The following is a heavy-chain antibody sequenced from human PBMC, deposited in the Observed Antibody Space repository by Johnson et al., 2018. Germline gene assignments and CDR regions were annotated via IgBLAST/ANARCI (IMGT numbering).Heavy chain of an antibody. CDR1: GFTFSTYA. V-gene: IGHV3-23*04. D-gene: IGHD1-26*01. Sequence: VQLVQSGGGLVQPGGSLRLSCAASGFTFSTYAMGWVRQPPGKGLEWVSVISASGGSTYYADSVKGRFITSRDNSKNTQYLQMDSLRAEDTAIYYCAKVESSGTFYGFFHHWGQGTLVTVSS. CDR2: ISASGGST. J-gene: IGHJ1*01. CDR3: AKVESSGTFYGFFHH.